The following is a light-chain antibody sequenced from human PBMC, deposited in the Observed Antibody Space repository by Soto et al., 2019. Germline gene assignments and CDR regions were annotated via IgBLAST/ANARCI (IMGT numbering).Light chain of an antibody. CDR3: HQFDTYLWT. Sequence: DIQMTQSPSTLSASIGDRVTITCRASQNIGRLVAWYQQKSGEVPKLLIYKASILESGVPSRFSGSGSGTEFTLTISSLQPDDFATYYCHQFDTYLWTFGQGTKVDI. CDR2: KAS. CDR1: QNIGRL. J-gene: IGKJ1*01. V-gene: IGKV1-5*03.